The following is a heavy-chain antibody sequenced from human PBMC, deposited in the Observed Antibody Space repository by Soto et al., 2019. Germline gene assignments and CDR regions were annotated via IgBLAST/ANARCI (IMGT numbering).Heavy chain of an antibody. CDR3: ARHHGPTTSEDWFDP. CDR2: ISTYSGDT. CDR1: GYTFFTYD. V-gene: IGHV1-18*01. D-gene: IGHD5-12*01. J-gene: IGHJ5*02. Sequence: ASVKVSCKASGYTFFTYDISWVRQAPGQGPEWMGWISTYSGDTKYAQKFQGRVTMTTDTSTTTAYLELRSLRSDDTAVYYCARHHGPTTSEDWFDPWGQGTLVTVS.